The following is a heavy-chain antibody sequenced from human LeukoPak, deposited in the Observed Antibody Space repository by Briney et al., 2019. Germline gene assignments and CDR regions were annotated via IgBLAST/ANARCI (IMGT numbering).Heavy chain of an antibody. CDR1: GGSFSGYY. CDR3: EDGIRDYYGSGSRLGGENWFDP. CDR2: INHSGST. Sequence: KPSETMPITCADYGGSFSGYYWSWIRQPPGNGPNQIREINHSGSTNYNPSLKNRVTISVDTSKNQFSLKMGSATAADTVFFQAEDGIRDYYGSGSRLGGENWFDPWGQGTLVTVSS. D-gene: IGHD3-10*01. V-gene: IGHV4-34*06. J-gene: IGHJ5*02.